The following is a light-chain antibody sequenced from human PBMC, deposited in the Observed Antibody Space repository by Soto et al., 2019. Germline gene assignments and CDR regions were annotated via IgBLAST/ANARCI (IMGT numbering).Light chain of an antibody. CDR2: GAS. J-gene: IGKJ3*01. CDR3: QQYGSSHLFT. V-gene: IGKV3-20*01. CDR1: QSVDIS. Sequence: EIVLTQSPCTLALSPGERATLSCRASQSVDISLAWYQQKPGQAPRLLIYGASTRATDMPGTFSGRGSGTDFTLTISRLEHEDFAVYYCQQYGSSHLFTFGPGTKVDIK.